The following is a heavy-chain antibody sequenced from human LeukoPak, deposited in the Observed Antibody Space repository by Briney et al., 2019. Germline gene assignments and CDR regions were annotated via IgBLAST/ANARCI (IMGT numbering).Heavy chain of an antibody. V-gene: IGHV1-69*01. Sequence: SVKVSCKASGGTFSSYAISWVRQAPGQGLEWMGGIIPIFGTANYAQKFQGSVTITADESTRTAYMELSSLRSEDTAVYYCARDPLVIAAAGDYYYYGMDVWGQGTTVTVSS. D-gene: IGHD6-13*01. CDR3: ARDPLVIAAAGDYYYYGMDV. CDR2: IIPIFGTA. CDR1: GGTFSSYA. J-gene: IGHJ6*02.